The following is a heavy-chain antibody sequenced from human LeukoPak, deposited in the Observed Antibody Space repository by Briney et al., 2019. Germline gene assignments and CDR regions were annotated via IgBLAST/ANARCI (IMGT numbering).Heavy chain of an antibody. CDR1: GFTFNDYE. CDR2: ISSNGRTR. D-gene: IGHD1-26*01. Sequence: GGSLRLSCAASGFTFNDYEMTWVRQAPGKGLEWISYISSNGRTRSYADSVKGRFTISRDNAKNSLYLQMNSLRAEDTAVYYCARGFSGSYSYYYYYMDVWGKGTTVTISS. CDR3: ARGFSGSYSYYYYYMDV. V-gene: IGHV3-48*03. J-gene: IGHJ6*03.